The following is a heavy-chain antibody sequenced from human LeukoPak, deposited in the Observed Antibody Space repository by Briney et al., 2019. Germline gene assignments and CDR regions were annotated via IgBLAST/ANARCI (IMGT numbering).Heavy chain of an antibody. CDR1: GFPFSSYW. J-gene: IGHJ4*02. V-gene: IGHV3-23*01. CDR3: AKDRGNTMVRGITAFDY. CDR2: ISGSGGTT. Sequence: GSLRLSCVASGFPFSSYWMTWVRQAPGKGLEWVSGISGSGGTTYYADSVKGRFTISRDNSKNTLYLQMNSLRAEDTAVYYCAKDRGNTMVRGITAFDYWGQGTLVTVSS. D-gene: IGHD3-10*01.